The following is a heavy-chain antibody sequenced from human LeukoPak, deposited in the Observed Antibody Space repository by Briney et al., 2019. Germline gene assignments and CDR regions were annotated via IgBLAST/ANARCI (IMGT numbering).Heavy chain of an antibody. J-gene: IGHJ6*04. CDR3: ARDHLADILTGYSLNYYYYGMDV. CDR1: GFTFSSYS. D-gene: IGHD3-9*01. V-gene: IGHV3-21*01. Sequence: PGGSLRLSCAASGFTFSSYSMNWVRQAPGKGLEWVSSISSSRSYIYYADSVKGRFTISRDNAKNSLCLHMNSLRAEDTAVYYCARDHLADILTGYSLNYYYYGMDVWGKGATVTVSS. CDR2: ISSSRSYI.